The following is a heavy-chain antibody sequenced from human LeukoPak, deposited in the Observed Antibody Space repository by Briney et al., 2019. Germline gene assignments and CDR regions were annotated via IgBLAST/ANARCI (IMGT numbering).Heavy chain of an antibody. CDR3: SRETSTLDY. D-gene: IGHD2-2*01. Sequence: GWSLRLSCAASGFTFSSYGMHWVRQAPGKGLEWVAVIWYDGSNKFHAHSVNGRFTIYSNNSKKQQHLQTNSLSAEDTAVYYCSRETSTLDYWGQGTLVTLSS. CDR1: GFTFSSYG. V-gene: IGHV3-33*01. J-gene: IGHJ4*02. CDR2: IWYDGSNK.